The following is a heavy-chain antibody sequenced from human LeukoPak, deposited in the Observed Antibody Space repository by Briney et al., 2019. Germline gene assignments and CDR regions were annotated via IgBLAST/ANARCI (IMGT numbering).Heavy chain of an antibody. Sequence: GGSLRLSCAASGFTFSSYGMSWVRQAPGKGLEWVSAISGSGGSTYYADSVKGRFTISRDNSKNTLYLQMNSLRAEDTAVYYCARDYYGSGSYLFDPWGQGTLVTVSS. J-gene: IGHJ5*02. D-gene: IGHD3-10*01. V-gene: IGHV3-23*01. CDR2: ISGSGGST. CDR1: GFTFSSYG. CDR3: ARDYYGSGSYLFDP.